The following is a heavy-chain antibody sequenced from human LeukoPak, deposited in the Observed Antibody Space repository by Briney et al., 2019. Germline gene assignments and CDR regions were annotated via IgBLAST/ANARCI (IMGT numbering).Heavy chain of an antibody. CDR2: INSDGSWI. CDR1: GSSW. J-gene: IGHJ5*02. V-gene: IGHV3-74*01. Sequence: GGSLRLSCAASGSSWMHWVRQAPGKGLVWVSHINSDGSWISYADSVKGRFTISKDNAKNTVYLEMNSLSVEDTATYYCIRDFRSADLWGQGTLVTVTS. CDR3: IRDFRSADL.